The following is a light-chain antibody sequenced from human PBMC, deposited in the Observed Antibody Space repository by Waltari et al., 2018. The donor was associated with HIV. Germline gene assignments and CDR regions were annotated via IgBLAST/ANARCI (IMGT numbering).Light chain of an antibody. CDR1: QFISMS. CDR3: QQADSFPHT. J-gene: IGKJ2*01. V-gene: IGKV1-12*01. Sequence: DIQMTQSPSSMSASVGDKVTITCRSTQFISMSLAWYQERPSRSPKLLIFDASRLQSGVPARFSGSGSGTQFTLTINSLQPEDLATYYCQQADSFPHTFGQGT. CDR2: DAS.